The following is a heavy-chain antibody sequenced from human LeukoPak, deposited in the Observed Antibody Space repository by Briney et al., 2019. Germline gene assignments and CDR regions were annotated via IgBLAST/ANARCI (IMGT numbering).Heavy chain of an antibody. Sequence: SQTLSLTCTVSGGSISSGSYFWSWIRQPAGKGLEWIGRIYTSGSTNYNPSLKSRVTISVDTSKNQFSLKLSSVTAADTAVYYCARDGYCSSTSCYDAFDIWGQGTMVTVSS. CDR1: GGSISSGSYF. CDR2: IYTSGST. D-gene: IGHD2-2*03. V-gene: IGHV4-61*02. CDR3: ARDGYCSSTSCYDAFDI. J-gene: IGHJ3*02.